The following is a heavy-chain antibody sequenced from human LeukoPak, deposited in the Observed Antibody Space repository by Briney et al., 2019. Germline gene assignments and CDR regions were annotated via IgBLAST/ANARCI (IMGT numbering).Heavy chain of an antibody. V-gene: IGHV3-23*01. D-gene: IGHD6-19*01. J-gene: IGHJ3*02. CDR3: AKDVYSSGIGAFDI. CDR1: GFTFTSYS. Sequence: GGSLRLSCAASGFTFTSYSMNWVRQAPGKGLEWVSTISGGGGSTYYADSVKGRFTISRDNSKNTLYLQVNSLRAEDTAVYYCAKDVYSSGIGAFDIWGQGTMVTVSS. CDR2: ISGGGGST.